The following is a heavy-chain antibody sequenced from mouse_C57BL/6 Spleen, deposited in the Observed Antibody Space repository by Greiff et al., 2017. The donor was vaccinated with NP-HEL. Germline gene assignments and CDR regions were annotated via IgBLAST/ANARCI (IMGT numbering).Heavy chain of an antibody. V-gene: IGHV1-4*01. J-gene: IGHJ2*01. CDR3: ARGGVITTVVHFDY. CDR2: INPSSGYT. Sequence: QVQLKESGAELARPGASVKMSCKASGYTFTSYTMHWVKQRPGQGLEWIGYINPSSGYTKYNQKFKDKATLTADKSSSTAYMQLSSLTSEDSAVYYCARGGVITTVVHFDYWGQGTTLTVSS. D-gene: IGHD1-1*01. CDR1: GYTFTSYT.